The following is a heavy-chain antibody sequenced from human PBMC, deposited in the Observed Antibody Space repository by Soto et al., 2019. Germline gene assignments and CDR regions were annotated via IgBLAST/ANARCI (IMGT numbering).Heavy chain of an antibody. CDR2: TYYRSKWYF. Sequence: PSQTLSLTCVISGDSISRNTAAWNWIRRSPSRGLEWLGRTYYRSKWYFDYAVSLKSRITINPDTSRNQVSLQLSSVTPEDTAVYYCARGAQRMEVANLHFWGQGLLVTVS. CDR1: GDSISRNTAA. V-gene: IGHV6-1*01. J-gene: IGHJ4*02. D-gene: IGHD6-19*01. CDR3: ARGAQRMEVANLHF.